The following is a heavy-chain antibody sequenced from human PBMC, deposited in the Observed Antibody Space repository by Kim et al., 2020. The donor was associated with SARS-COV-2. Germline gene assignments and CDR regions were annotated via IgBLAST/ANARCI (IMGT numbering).Heavy chain of an antibody. Sequence: GGSLRLSCVASGFAFGDYVMHWVRQAPGKGLEWVSGIDWNSVNIDYADSVKGRFTISRDNAKNSLYLHMNSLRAEDTALYYCVKDMGAGAFDIWGQGTMVTVSS. J-gene: IGHJ3*02. CDR2: IDWNSVNI. V-gene: IGHV3-9*01. D-gene: IGHD3-16*01. CDR3: VKDMGAGAFDI. CDR1: GFAFGDYV.